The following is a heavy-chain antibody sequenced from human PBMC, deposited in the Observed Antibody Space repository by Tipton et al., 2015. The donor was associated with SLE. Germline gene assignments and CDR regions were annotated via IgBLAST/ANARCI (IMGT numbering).Heavy chain of an antibody. D-gene: IGHD6-13*01. Sequence: TLSLTCTVSGGSISSHYWSWIRQPPGKGLEWIGYIYYSGSTNYNPSLKSRVTISVDTSKNQFSLKLSSVTAADTAVYYCARGRIAAARNWFDPWGQGTLVTVSS. CDR1: GGSISSHY. J-gene: IGHJ5*02. V-gene: IGHV4-59*11. CDR2: IYYSGST. CDR3: ARGRIAAARNWFDP.